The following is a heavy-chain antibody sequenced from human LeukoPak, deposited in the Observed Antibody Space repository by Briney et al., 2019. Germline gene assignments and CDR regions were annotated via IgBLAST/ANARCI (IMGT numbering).Heavy chain of an antibody. Sequence: SETLSLTCAVSGGSISSDNWWGWVRQTPGKGLEWIAEIYHAGGTNYNASLKSRVTISVDKTKNQFSLKLNSVTAADTAVYYCARIKWELGAFDYWGQGTLVTVSS. CDR3: ARIKWELGAFDY. CDR1: GGSISSDNW. J-gene: IGHJ4*02. CDR2: IYHAGGT. V-gene: IGHV4-4*02. D-gene: IGHD1-26*01.